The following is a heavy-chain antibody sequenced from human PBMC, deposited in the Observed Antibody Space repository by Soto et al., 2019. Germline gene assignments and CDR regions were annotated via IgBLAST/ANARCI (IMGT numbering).Heavy chain of an antibody. D-gene: IGHD3-22*01. Sequence: GESLKISCKGSGYSFPSEWIGWVRQMPGKGLEWMGSIYPADSDTRYSPSFQGQVTISADKSISTAYLQWSSLKASDTAMYYCARHGPRVYYDNSDYYYYGMDVWGQGTTVTVSS. V-gene: IGHV5-51*01. CDR3: ARHGPRVYYDNSDYYYYGMDV. J-gene: IGHJ6*02. CDR1: GYSFPSEW. CDR2: IYPADSDT.